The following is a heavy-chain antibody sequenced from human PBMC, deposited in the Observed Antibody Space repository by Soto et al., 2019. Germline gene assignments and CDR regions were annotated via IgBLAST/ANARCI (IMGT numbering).Heavy chain of an antibody. V-gene: IGHV1-8*01. CDR1: GYTFTSYD. Sequence: ASVKVSCKASGYTFTSYDINWVRQATGQGLEWMGWMNPNSGNTGYAQKFQGRVTMTRNTSISTAYMELSSLRSEDTAVYYCARAYYGSGSYYPLFDYWGQGTLVTVSS. CDR3: ARAYYGSGSYYPLFDY. D-gene: IGHD3-10*01. CDR2: MNPNSGNT. J-gene: IGHJ4*02.